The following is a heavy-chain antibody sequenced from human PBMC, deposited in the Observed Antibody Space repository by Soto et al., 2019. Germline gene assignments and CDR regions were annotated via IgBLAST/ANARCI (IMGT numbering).Heavy chain of an antibody. CDR1: TVTINVYG. V-gene: IGHV3-30*03. D-gene: IGHD3-3*01. CDR2: ISNDGRAQ. CDR3: ARDIWSGDYKWFDS. J-gene: IGHJ5*01. Sequence: QVQLVESGGGVVKPGRSLRLSCTSSTVTINVYGIQWVRQAPGKGLEWVAFISNDGRAQYYADSVKGRFTISRDYSKNTVDLQMNSLRNEETAVYYCARDIWSGDYKWFDSWGPGTLVTVSS.